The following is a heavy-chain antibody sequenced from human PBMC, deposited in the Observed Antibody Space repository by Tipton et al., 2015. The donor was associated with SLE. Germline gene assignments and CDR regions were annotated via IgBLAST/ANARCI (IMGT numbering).Heavy chain of an antibody. J-gene: IGHJ6*03. Sequence: TLSLTCAVYGGSFSGSYWSWIRQPPGKGLEWIGEINHSGSTNYNPSLKSRVTISVDTSKSQFSLKLSSVTAADTAVYYCARRYPTHYYYYMDVWGKGTTVTVSS. CDR1: GGSFSGSY. V-gene: IGHV4-34*01. D-gene: IGHD1-1*01. CDR2: INHSGST. CDR3: ARRYPTHYYYYMDV.